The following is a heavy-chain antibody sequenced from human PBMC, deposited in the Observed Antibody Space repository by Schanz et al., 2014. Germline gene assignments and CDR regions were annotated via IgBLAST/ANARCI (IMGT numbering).Heavy chain of an antibody. V-gene: IGHV1-18*01. CDR1: GYTFTSYD. Sequence: QVQLLQSGAEVKKPGASVKVSCTASGYTFTSYDINWVRQAPGQGLEWMGWISAYNGHTDYAQKLQGRVTLTTDTSTSTAYMELRNLRSDDTAVYYCARAKRFGDMDVWGQGTTVTVSS. CDR3: ARAKRFGDMDV. D-gene: IGHD3-10*01. CDR2: ISAYNGHT. J-gene: IGHJ6*02.